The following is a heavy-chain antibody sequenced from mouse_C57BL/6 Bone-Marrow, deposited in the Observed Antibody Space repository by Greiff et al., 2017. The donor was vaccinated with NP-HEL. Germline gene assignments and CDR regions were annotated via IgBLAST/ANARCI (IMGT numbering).Heavy chain of an antibody. V-gene: IGHV1-55*01. CDR1: GYTFTSYW. J-gene: IGHJ4*01. CDR2: IYPGSGST. CDR3: AREGMVTTGYYAMDY. D-gene: IGHD2-2*01. Sequence: QVQLQQSGAELVKPGASVKMSCKASGYTFTSYWIPWVKQRPGQGLEWIGVIYPGSGSTNYNEKFKSKATLTVDTSSSTAYMQLSSLTSEDSAVYYCAREGMVTTGYYAMDYWGQGTSVTVSA.